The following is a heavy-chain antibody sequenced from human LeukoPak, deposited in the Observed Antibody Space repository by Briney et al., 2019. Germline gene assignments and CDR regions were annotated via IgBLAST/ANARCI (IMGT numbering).Heavy chain of an antibody. Sequence: GESLRISCEASGYKFTSYWIGWVRQMPGKGLEWMGVIYPSDSDTRYNLSFEGQVTISADKSINTAYLQWSSLRPSDTAVYYCAKGDGEFEYWGQGTLVTVSS. CDR3: AKGDGEFEY. CDR2: IYPSDSDT. D-gene: IGHD3-10*01. CDR1: GYKFTSYW. V-gene: IGHV5-51*01. J-gene: IGHJ4*02.